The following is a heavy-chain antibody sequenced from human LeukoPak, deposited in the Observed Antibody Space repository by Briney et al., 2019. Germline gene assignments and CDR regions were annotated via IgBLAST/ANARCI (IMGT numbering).Heavy chain of an antibody. J-gene: IGHJ4*02. CDR2: IYHSGRT. V-gene: IGHV4-59*08. CDR3: ARHLQILQLWSHTDYFDY. Sequence: SETLSLTCTVSGGSIINYYWSWVRQPPGKGLEWIGFIYHSGRTNYNPSLKSRVTISVDTSKNQFSLKLSSVTAADTAVYYCARHLQILQLWSHTDYFDYWGQGTLVTVSS. CDR1: GGSIINYY. D-gene: IGHD5-18*01.